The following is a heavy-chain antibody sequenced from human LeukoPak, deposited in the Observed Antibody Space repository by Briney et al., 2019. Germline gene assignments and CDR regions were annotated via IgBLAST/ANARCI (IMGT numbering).Heavy chain of an antibody. CDR2: IYSGGST. CDR1: GFTVSSNY. V-gene: IGHV3-66*01. D-gene: IGHD3-9*01. CDR3: AREREAYDILTGYYTRTHSFDY. Sequence: GGSLRLSCAAPGFTVSSNYMSWVRQAPGKGLEWVSVIYSGGSTYYADSVKGRFTISRDNSKNTLYLQMNSLRAEDTAVYYCAREREAYDILTGYYTRTHSFDYWGQGTLVTVSS. J-gene: IGHJ4*02.